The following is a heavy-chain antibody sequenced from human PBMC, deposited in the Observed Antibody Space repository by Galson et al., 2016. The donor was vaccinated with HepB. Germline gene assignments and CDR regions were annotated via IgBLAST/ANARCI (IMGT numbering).Heavy chain of an antibody. Sequence: SLRLSCAASGFTFSNFAMNWVRQAPGKGLEWVSSIRNSGSNTYDADSVKGRFTISRDNSKNTLFLQMNNLRADDTAVYYCVKDFRSCGGGDCYGWFDPWGQGILVTVSS. CDR1: GFTFSNFA. J-gene: IGHJ5*02. CDR3: VKDFRSCGGGDCYGWFDP. CDR2: IRNSGSNT. D-gene: IGHD2-21*02. V-gene: IGHV3-23*01.